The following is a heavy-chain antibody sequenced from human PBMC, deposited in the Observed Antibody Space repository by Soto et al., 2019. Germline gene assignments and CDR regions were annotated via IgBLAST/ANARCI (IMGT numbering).Heavy chain of an antibody. CDR2: INHSGST. J-gene: IGHJ4*02. Sequence: PSETLSLTCAVYGGSFSGYYWSWIRQPPGKGLEWIGEINHSGSTNYNPSLKSRFTISVDTSKNQFSLKLSSVTAADTAVYYCARGQSSLLLDCWGQGVLVTVSS. CDR1: GGSFSGYY. D-gene: IGHD2-8*02. CDR3: ARGQSSLLLDC. V-gene: IGHV4-34*01.